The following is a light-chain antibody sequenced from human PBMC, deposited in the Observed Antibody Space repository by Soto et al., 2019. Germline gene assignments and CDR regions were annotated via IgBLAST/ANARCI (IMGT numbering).Light chain of an antibody. CDR3: QQYGTSPVT. J-gene: IGKJ5*01. CDR2: GTS. CDR1: QSVSSTY. V-gene: IGKV3-20*01. Sequence: EIVLTQSPGTLSLSPGERATLSCRASQSVSSTYLAWYQQKPGQAPRLLIYGTSSRATGIPDRFSGSGSGTDFTLTISRLEPEDFAVYYCQQYGTSPVTFGQGTRLEIK.